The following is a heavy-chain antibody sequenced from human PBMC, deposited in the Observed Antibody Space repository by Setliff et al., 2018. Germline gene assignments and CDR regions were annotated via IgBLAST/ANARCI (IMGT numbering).Heavy chain of an antibody. CDR1: GGSISSSSYY. D-gene: IGHD3-16*02. CDR2: IYHSGST. J-gene: IGHJ5*02. CDR3: ARHVWGSYRFYSWFDP. V-gene: IGHV4-39*01. Sequence: PSETLSLTCTVSGGSISSSSYYWGWIRQPPGKGLEWIGSIYHSGSTYYNPSLXXRVTXXXXTXXXXXXXXXXXXXXXXXXXXXXARHVWGSYRFYSWFDPWGQGTLVTVSS.